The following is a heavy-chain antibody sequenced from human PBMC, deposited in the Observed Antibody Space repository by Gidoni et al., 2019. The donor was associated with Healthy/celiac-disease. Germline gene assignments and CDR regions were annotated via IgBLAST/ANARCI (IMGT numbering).Heavy chain of an antibody. Sequence: EVQLVDSGGGLVQPGWSLRLSCAASGFTFSSYWMHWVRQAPGKGLVWGSRIKSDGSSTSYADSVKGRFTISRDNAKNTLYLQMNSLRAEDTAVYYCARVLYRAGFFDYWGQGTLVTVSS. CDR2: IKSDGSST. CDR3: ARVLYRAGFFDY. V-gene: IGHV3-74*01. D-gene: IGHD2-8*01. CDR1: GFTFSSYW. J-gene: IGHJ4*02.